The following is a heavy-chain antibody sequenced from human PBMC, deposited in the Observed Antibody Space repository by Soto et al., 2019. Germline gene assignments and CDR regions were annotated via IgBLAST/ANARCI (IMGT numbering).Heavy chain of an antibody. J-gene: IGHJ5*02. CDR2: ISGSGGST. D-gene: IGHD3-3*01. V-gene: IGHV3-23*01. CDR1: GFTFSSYA. Sequence: GGSLRLSCAASGFTFSSYAMSWVRQAPGKGLEWVSAISGSGGSTYYADSVKGRFTISRDNSKNTLYLQMNSLRAEDTAVYYCARGVTIFGVVTPWSGWFDPWGQGTLVTVSS. CDR3: ARGVTIFGVVTPWSGWFDP.